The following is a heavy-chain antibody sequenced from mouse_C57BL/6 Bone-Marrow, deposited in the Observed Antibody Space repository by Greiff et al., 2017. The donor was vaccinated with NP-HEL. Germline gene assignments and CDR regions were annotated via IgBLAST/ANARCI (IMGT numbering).Heavy chain of an antibody. D-gene: IGHD1-1*01. CDR2: RSYDGSN. V-gene: IGHV3-6*01. Sequence: EVKLVESGPGLVKPSQSLTLTCSVTGYSITSCYYRNGIRRFPGNKLECMGYRSYDGSNNYNPSYKNRISITRDTSTNQFFLKLNSVTTEDTATYYCARGYYGSSYDAMDYWGQGTSVTVSS. CDR1: GYSITSCYY. CDR3: ARGYYGSSYDAMDY. J-gene: IGHJ4*01.